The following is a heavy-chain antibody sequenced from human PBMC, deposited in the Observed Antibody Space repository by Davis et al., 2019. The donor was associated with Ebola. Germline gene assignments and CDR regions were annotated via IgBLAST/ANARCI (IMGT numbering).Heavy chain of an antibody. J-gene: IGHJ6*02. Sequence: ASVKVSCKASGYTFTSYAMHWVRQAPGQRLEWMGWINAGNGNTKYSQKFQGRVTITRDTSASTAYMELSSLRSEDTAVYYCAREWGGYSGYDRIEDYYYYGMDVWGQGTTVTVSS. CDR2: INAGNGNT. CDR1: GYTFTSYA. V-gene: IGHV1-3*01. D-gene: IGHD5-12*01. CDR3: AREWGGYSGYDRIEDYYYYGMDV.